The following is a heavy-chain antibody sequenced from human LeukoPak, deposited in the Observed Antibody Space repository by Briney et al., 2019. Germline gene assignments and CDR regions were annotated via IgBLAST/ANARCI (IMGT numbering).Heavy chain of an antibody. CDR3: ASLRSSSPVQVY. J-gene: IGHJ4*02. Sequence: PGGSLRLSCAASGFTVSSNYMSWVRQVQGKGLEWVSVIYYGSTGTHYADSVKGRFTISRDDSKNTLYLQMDSLRAEDTGVYYCASLRSSSPVQVYWGQGTLVTVSS. CDR2: IYYGSTGT. V-gene: IGHV3-66*01. D-gene: IGHD6-6*01. CDR1: GFTVSSNY.